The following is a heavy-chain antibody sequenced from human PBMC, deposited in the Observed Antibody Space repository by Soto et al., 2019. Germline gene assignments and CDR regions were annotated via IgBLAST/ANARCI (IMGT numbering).Heavy chain of an antibody. V-gene: IGHV3-15*01. CDR1: GFTFSTAW. Sequence: PGGSLRLSCAASGFTFSTAWMTWVRQAPGKGLEWVGRIKSKTDGGTTDYAAPVKGRFTISRDDSKNTLYLQMNSLKTEDTAVYYCTAFMITFGGVIVIVDYWGQGTLVTVSS. CDR3: TAFMITFGGVIVIVDY. J-gene: IGHJ4*02. D-gene: IGHD3-16*02. CDR2: IKSKTDGGTT.